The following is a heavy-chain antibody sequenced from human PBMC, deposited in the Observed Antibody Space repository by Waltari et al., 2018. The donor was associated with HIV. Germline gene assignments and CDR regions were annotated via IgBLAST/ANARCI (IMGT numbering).Heavy chain of an antibody. J-gene: IGHJ4*02. V-gene: IGHV5-51*01. D-gene: IGHD3-10*01. Sequence: EVQLLQSGAEVKKPGESLNIPCTGSGYRCPGYWNGWVRQKPGKGLEWMGIIYPRDSETRLSPSFQGQVTISADKSIDTAYLHWTSLKASDTAIYYCTRQLYRGGEVAYWGQGTLVTVSS. CDR1: GYRCPGYW. CDR2: IYPRDSET. CDR3: TRQLYRGGEVAY.